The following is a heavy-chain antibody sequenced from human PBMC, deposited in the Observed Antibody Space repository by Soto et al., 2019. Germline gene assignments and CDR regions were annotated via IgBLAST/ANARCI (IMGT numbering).Heavy chain of an antibody. D-gene: IGHD1-26*01. V-gene: IGHV3-33*01. CDR1: GFTFSSYG. Sequence: GGSLRLSCAASGFTFSSYGIHWVRQAPGKGLEWVAVIWYDGNEKYYPDSVKGRFTISRDNSKNTLYLQMGGLRAEDTAVYYCARGLSGGSGYFYYYMDVCGKGTTVTVSS. J-gene: IGHJ6*03. CDR3: ARGLSGGSGYFYYYMDV. CDR2: IWYDGNEK.